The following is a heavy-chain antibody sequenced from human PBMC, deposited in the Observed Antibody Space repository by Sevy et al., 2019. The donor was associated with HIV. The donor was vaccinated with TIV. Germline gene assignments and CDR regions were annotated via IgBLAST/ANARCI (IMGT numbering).Heavy chain of an antibody. CDR3: ARAQQVTMLVVIGGLYFDF. Sequence: GGSLRLSCAASGFTFSSYWMTWVRQAPGKGLEWVANIKQDMSEKYYAHSVKGRFTISRDNARNSLYLQMGSLRAEDTAVYYCARAQQVTMLVVIGGLYFDFWGQGTLVTVSS. CDR2: IKQDMSEK. CDR1: GFTFSSYW. J-gene: IGHJ4*02. V-gene: IGHV3-7*01. D-gene: IGHD3-22*01.